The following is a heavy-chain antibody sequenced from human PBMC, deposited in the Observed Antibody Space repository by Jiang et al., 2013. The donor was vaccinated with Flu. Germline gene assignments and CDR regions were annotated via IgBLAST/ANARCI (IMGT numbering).Heavy chain of an antibody. Sequence: GAEVKKPGSSVKVSCKASGGTFSSYAISWVRQAPGQGLEWMGGIIPIFGTANYAQKFQGRVTITADESTSTAYMELSSLRSEDTAVYYCARATSPYYYDSSGYYFLDYWGQGTLVTVSS. CDR3: ARATSPYYYDSSGYYFLDY. J-gene: IGHJ4*02. CDR1: GGTFSSYA. V-gene: IGHV1-69*01. CDR2: IIPIFGTA. D-gene: IGHD3-22*01.